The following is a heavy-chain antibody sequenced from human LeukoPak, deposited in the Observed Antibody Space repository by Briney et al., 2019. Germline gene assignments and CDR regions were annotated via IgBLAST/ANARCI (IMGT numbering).Heavy chain of an antibody. Sequence: SETLSLACAVYGGSFSGYYWSWIRQPPGKGLEWIGEINHSGSTNYNPSLKSRVTISVDTSKNQFSLKLSSVTAADTAVYYCARTNTVWGQGTLVTVSS. CDR2: INHSGST. V-gene: IGHV4-34*01. CDR1: GGSFSGYY. CDR3: ARTNTV. D-gene: IGHD2-2*02. J-gene: IGHJ4*02.